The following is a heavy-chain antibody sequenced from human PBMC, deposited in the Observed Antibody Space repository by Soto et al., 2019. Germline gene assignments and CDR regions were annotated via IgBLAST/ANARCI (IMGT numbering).Heavy chain of an antibody. D-gene: IGHD1-26*01. Sequence: GGSLRLSCAASGFTFSSYAMSWVRQAPGKGLEWVSAISGSGGSTYYADSVKGRFTISRDNSKNTLYLQMNSLKTEDTAVYYCTTEPRATLESYYYYGMDVWRQGTTVTVSS. V-gene: IGHV3-23*01. CDR1: GFTFSSYA. CDR2: ISGSGGST. CDR3: TTEPRATLESYYYYGMDV. J-gene: IGHJ6*02.